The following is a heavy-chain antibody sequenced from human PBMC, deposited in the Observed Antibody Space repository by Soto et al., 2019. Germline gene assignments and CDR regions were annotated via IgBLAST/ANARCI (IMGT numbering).Heavy chain of an antibody. V-gene: IGHV1-2*02. CDR3: ARDMAVAGTSVFDC. Sequence: QVQLVQSGAEVKKPGASVKVSRKASGYTFTGYYMHWVRQAPGQGLEWMGWINPNSGDTKNAQKFQGRVTMTRDTSTSTAYMELSRLTSDDTAVYYCARDMAVAGTSVFDCWGQGNLVTVSS. CDR2: INPNSGDT. J-gene: IGHJ5*01. CDR1: GYTFTGYY. D-gene: IGHD6-19*01.